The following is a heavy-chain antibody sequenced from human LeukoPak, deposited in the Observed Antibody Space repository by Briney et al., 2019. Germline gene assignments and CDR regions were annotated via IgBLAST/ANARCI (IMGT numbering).Heavy chain of an antibody. CDR1: GFTFDDYA. J-gene: IGHJ4*02. CDR3: AKGPYYDFWSGPDY. CDR2: ISWNSGSI. D-gene: IGHD3-3*01. Sequence: GGSLRLSCAASGFTFDDYAMHWVRQAPGKGLEWVSGISWNSGSIGYADSVKGRFTISRDNAKNSLYLQMNSLRAEDTASYYCAKGPYYDFWSGPDYWGQGTLVTVSS. V-gene: IGHV3-9*01.